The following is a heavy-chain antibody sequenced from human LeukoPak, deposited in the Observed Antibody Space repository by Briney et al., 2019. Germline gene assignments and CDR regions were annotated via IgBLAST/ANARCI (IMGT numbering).Heavy chain of an antibody. J-gene: IGHJ4*02. Sequence: GRSLRLSCAASGFTFSSYGMHWVRQAPGKGLEWVAVISYDGSNKYYADSVKGRFTISRDNSKNTLYLQMNSLRAEDTAVYYCAKGGDQLLWFGEPNFDYWGQGTLVTVSS. D-gene: IGHD3-10*01. CDR1: GFTFSSYG. CDR2: ISYDGSNK. CDR3: AKGGDQLLWFGEPNFDY. V-gene: IGHV3-30*18.